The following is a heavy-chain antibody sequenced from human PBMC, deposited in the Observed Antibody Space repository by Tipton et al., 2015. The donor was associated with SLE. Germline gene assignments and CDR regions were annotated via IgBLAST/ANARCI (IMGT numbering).Heavy chain of an antibody. CDR2: IYYSGST. D-gene: IGHD5-18*01. CDR3: ARPRGGYSYGFHYFDY. V-gene: IGHV4-38-2*01. Sequence: TLSLTCAVSGYSISSGYYWGWFRQPPGKGLEWIGSIYYSGSTYYNPSPKSRVTISVDTSKNQFSLKLSSVTAADTAVYYCARPRGGYSYGFHYFDYWGQGTLVTVSS. CDR1: GYSISSGYY. J-gene: IGHJ4*02.